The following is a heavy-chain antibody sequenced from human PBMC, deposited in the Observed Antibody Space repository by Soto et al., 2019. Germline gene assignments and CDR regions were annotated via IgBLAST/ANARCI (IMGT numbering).Heavy chain of an antibody. Sequence: EVQLVESGGGLVKPGGSLRLSCAASGFTFSSYSMNWVRQAPGKGLEWVSSISSSSSYIYYADSVKGRFTISRDNAKNSLYLQMNSLRVEDTAVYYCAREYQQQLVSYYYGMDVWGQGTTVTVSS. CDR1: GFTFSSYS. CDR3: AREYQQQLVSYYYGMDV. V-gene: IGHV3-21*01. J-gene: IGHJ6*02. D-gene: IGHD6-13*01. CDR2: ISSSSSYI.